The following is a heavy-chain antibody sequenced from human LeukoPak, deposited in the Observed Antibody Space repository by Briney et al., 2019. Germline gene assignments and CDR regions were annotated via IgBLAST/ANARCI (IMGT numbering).Heavy chain of an antibody. J-gene: IGHJ4*02. CDR2: IYWDDDK. V-gene: IGHV2-5*02. CDR3: AHSLTWLQSIDY. D-gene: IGHD5-24*01. Sequence: SGPTLVNPTQTLTLTCTFSGFSLSTSGVGVGWIRQPPGKALEWLALIYWDDDKRYSPSLKSRLTITKDTSKNQVVLTMTNMDPVDTATYYCAHSLTWLQSIDYWGQGTLVTVSS. CDR1: GFSLSTSGVG.